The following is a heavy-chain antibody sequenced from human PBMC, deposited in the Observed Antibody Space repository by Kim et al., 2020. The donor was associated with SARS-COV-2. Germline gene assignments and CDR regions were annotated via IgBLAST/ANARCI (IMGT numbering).Heavy chain of an antibody. J-gene: IGHJ4*02. D-gene: IGHD2-21*02. Sequence: SGPTLVNPTQTLTLTCTFSGFSLSTSGVGVGWIRQPPGKALEWLALIYWDDDKRYSPSLKSRLTITKDTSKNQVVLTMTNMDPVDTATYYCAPKVTAMEGGYFDYWGQGTLVTVSS. CDR3: APKVTAMEGGYFDY. V-gene: IGHV2-5*02. CDR1: GFSLSTSGVG. CDR2: IYWDDDK.